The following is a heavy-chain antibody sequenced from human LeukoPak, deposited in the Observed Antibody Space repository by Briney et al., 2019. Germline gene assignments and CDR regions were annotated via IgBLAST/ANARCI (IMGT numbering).Heavy chain of an antibody. D-gene: IGHD2-8*01. V-gene: IGHV3-21*01. J-gene: IGHJ6*03. Sequence: GGSLRLSCAASGFAFSLYGMNWVRQAPGKGLEWVSSISSSSTFIYYADSVKGRFTISRDNAKKSVYLQMNSLRAEDTAVYYCARSARYCTKGVCPTFYYYYMDVWGKGTTVTVSS. CDR2: ISSSSTFI. CDR1: GFAFSLYG. CDR3: ARSARYCTKGVCPTFYYYYMDV.